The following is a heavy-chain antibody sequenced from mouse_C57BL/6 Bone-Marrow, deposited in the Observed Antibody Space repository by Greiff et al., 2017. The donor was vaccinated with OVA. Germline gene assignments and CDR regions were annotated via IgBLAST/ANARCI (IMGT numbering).Heavy chain of an antibody. D-gene: IGHD4-1*01. J-gene: IGHJ1*03. CDR3: ARCNWLNWYFDV. Sequence: EVKVVESGPGLAKPSQTLSLTCSVTGYSIPSDYWNWIRKFPGNKLEYMGYISYSGSTYYNPSLKSRISITRDTSKNQYSLQLNSVTTEDTATYYCARCNWLNWYFDVWGTGTTVTVSS. CDR1: GYSIPSDY. CDR2: ISYSGST. V-gene: IGHV3-8*01.